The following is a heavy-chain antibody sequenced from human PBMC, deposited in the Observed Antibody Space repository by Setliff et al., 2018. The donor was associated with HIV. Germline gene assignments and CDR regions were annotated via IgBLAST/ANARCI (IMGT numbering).Heavy chain of an antibody. CDR1: GGSFSGHY. V-gene: IGHV4-34*01. Sequence: SETLSLTCAVYGGSFSGHYWNWIRHSPGKGLEWIGEINHNGNTNNNPSLRGRVTMSVDTSKNQFSLKLSSVTAADTAVYYCARGDFYGTRNYFDYWGQGTLVTVSS. CDR2: INHNGNT. CDR3: ARGDFYGTRNYFDY. J-gene: IGHJ4*02. D-gene: IGHD2-8*01.